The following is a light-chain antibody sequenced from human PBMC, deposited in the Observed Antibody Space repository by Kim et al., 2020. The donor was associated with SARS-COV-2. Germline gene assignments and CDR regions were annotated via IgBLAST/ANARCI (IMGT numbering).Light chain of an antibody. CDR3: QEYKSDSWT. Sequence: GDRVTITCRASQSINIWLAWYQQKPGKAPNLLIYDASNLESGVPSRFSGSGSGTQFTLTINSLQPDDFATYYCQEYKSDSWTFGQGIKVDSK. J-gene: IGKJ1*01. CDR2: DAS. CDR1: QSINIW. V-gene: IGKV1-5*01.